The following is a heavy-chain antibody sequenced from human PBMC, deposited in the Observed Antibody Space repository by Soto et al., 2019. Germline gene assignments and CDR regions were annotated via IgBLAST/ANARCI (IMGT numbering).Heavy chain of an antibody. J-gene: IGHJ4*02. CDR2: IWYDGSEK. V-gene: IGHV3-33*01. Sequence: SLRLSCAASGFSFSDYGMHWVRQAPGKGLEWVAVIWYDGSEKYYADSVKGRFTISRDNSKNTLYLQMNSLRVEDTALYYCARQPLGNIRLRGFDYWGQGALVTVSS. CDR1: GFSFSDYG. CDR3: ARQPLGNIRLRGFDY. D-gene: IGHD1-1*01.